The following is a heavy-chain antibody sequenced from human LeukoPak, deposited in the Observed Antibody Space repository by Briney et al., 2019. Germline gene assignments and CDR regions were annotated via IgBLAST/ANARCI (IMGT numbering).Heavy chain of an antibody. CDR3: TALPHYYDSSGYY. Sequence: PGGSLILSCAASGFTFSNAWMSWVRQAPGKGLEWVGRIKSKTDGGTTDYAAPVKGRFTISRDDSKNTLYLQMNSLKTEDTAVYYCTALPHYYDSSGYYWGQGTLVTVSS. CDR2: IKSKTDGGTT. CDR1: GFTFSNAW. J-gene: IGHJ4*02. D-gene: IGHD3-22*01. V-gene: IGHV3-15*01.